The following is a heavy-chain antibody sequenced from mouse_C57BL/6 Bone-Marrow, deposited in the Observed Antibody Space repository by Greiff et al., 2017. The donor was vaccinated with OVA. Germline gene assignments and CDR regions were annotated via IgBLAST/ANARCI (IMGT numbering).Heavy chain of an antibody. CDR2: ISNGGGST. CDR3: ARGGGYDGFAY. J-gene: IGHJ3*01. D-gene: IGHD2-2*01. Sequence: EVKVVESGGGLVQPGGSLKLSCAASGFTFSDYYMYWVRQTPEKRLEWVAYISNGGGSTYYPDTVKGRFTISRDNAKNTRYLQMSRLKSEDTAMYYCARGGGYDGFAYWGKGTLVTVSA. V-gene: IGHV5-12*01. CDR1: GFTFSDYY.